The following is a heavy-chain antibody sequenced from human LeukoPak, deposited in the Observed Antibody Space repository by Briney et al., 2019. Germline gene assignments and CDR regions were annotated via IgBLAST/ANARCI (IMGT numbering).Heavy chain of an antibody. V-gene: IGHV3-73*01. CDR2: IRSKANSYAT. Sequence: GGSLRPSCAASGFTFSGSAMHWVRQASGKGLEWVGRIRSKANSYATTYAASVRGRFTISRDDSKNTAYLQMSSLKTEDTAVYYCTRLPDIAAPGTAPLYWGQGTLVTVPS. J-gene: IGHJ4*02. CDR3: TRLPDIAAPGTAPLY. CDR1: GFTFSGSA. D-gene: IGHD6-13*01.